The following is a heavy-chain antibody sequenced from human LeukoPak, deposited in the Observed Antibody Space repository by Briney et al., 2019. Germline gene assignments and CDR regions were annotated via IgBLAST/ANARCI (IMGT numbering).Heavy chain of an antibody. V-gene: IGHV3-23*01. CDR2: ISVGPT. Sequence: PGGSLRLSCVASGFSFSNYAMGWVRQAPEKGLEWVAAISVGPTYYADSAKGRFTISRDNSKNMVYLQMSSLRAEETAVYYCAKEPTYTGSWYVASWGQGTLVTVSS. CDR3: AKEPTYTGSWYVAS. CDR1: GFSFSNYA. J-gene: IGHJ4*02. D-gene: IGHD2-15*01.